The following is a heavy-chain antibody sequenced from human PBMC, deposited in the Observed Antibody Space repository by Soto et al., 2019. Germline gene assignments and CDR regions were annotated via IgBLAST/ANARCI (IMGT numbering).Heavy chain of an antibody. D-gene: IGHD4-17*01. CDR1: GFTFSSYS. Sequence: GGSLRLSCAASGFTFSSYSMNWVRQAPGKGLEWVSYISSSSSTIYYADSVKGRFTISRDNAKNSLYLQMNSLRDEDTAVYYCARDRVGNEVTTYDWFDPWGQGTLVTVSS. V-gene: IGHV3-48*02. CDR2: ISSSSSTI. J-gene: IGHJ5*02. CDR3: ARDRVGNEVTTYDWFDP.